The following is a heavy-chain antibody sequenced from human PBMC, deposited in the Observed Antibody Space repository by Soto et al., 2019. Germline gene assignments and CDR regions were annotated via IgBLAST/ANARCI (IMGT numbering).Heavy chain of an antibody. D-gene: IGHD2-21*01. J-gene: IGHJ4*02. CDR2: ISGSGGTT. V-gene: IGHV3-23*01. Sequence: EVQLLESGGGLVQPGGSLRLSCAASGLTFGSYAMSWVRQAPGKGLEWVSAISGSGGTTYYADSVRGRFTISRDNSENTLYLQMNSLRVDDTAVYYCAKDSPSHVGGWELPFDYWGQGTLVTVSS. CDR3: AKDSPSHVGGWELPFDY. CDR1: GLTFGSYA.